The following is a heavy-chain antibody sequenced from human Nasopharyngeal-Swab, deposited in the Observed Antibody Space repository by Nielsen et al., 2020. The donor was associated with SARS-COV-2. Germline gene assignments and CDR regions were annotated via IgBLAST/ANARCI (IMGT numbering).Heavy chain of an antibody. Sequence: SETLSLTCPVSGGSVSTTTYFWGWIRQPPGKGPEWIGHIYYTGSTHYNPSLRSRVTTSVDTSKNQFSLELRSVTAADTGVYFCARLNYDFGGLYGVDVWGQGTTVTVSS. CDR2: IYYTGST. CDR3: ARLNYDFGGLYGVDV. J-gene: IGHJ6*02. V-gene: IGHV4-39*01. CDR1: GGSVSTTTYF. D-gene: IGHD3-3*01.